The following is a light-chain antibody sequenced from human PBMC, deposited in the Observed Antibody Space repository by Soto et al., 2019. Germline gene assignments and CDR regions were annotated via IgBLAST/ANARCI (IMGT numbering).Light chain of an antibody. CDR1: EDVSSK. J-gene: IGKJ1*01. Sequence: IFMTQSPATLSVSPGGRATLSCRASEDVSSKLAWYQQKPGLPPRLVIYDASTRATGIPGRFSGSGSGKDFTLTISGLQSEDFAIYYCPQYDTWPPGTFGQGTKVEI. V-gene: IGKV3-15*01. CDR3: PQYDTWPPGT. CDR2: DAS.